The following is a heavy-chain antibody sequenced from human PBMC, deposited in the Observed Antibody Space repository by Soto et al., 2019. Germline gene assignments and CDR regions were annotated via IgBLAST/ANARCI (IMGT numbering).Heavy chain of an antibody. CDR2: IYYSGST. CDR1: GGSISSYY. V-gene: IGHV4-59*01. Sequence: SETLSLTCTVSGGSISSYYWSWIRQPPGKGLEWIGYIYYSGSTNYNPSLKSRVTISVDTSKNQFSLKLSSVTAADTAVYYCASMGTSSHYGMDVWGQGTTVTVSS. J-gene: IGHJ6*02. CDR3: ASMGTSSHYGMDV. D-gene: IGHD2-2*01.